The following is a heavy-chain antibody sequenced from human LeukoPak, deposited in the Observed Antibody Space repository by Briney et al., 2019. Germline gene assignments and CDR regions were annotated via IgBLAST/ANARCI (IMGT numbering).Heavy chain of an antibody. J-gene: IGHJ4*02. Sequence: GASVKVSCKTSGYTLTGYYMHWVRQAPGQGLEWMGWINPNSGGTNYAQKFQGRVTMTRDTSISTAYMDLSRLRSDDTAVYYCARDLHGAVAGTGDYWGQGTLVTVSS. CDR3: ARDLHGAVAGTGDY. CDR2: INPNSGGT. D-gene: IGHD6-19*01. V-gene: IGHV1-2*02. CDR1: GYTLTGYY.